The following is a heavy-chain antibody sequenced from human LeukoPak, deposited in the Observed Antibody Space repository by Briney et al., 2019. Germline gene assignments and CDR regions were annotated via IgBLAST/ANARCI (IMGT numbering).Heavy chain of an antibody. V-gene: IGHV3-30*02. CDR1: GFTFSSYG. Sequence: GGSLRLSCAASGFTFSSYGMHWVRQAPGKGLEWVAFIRYDGSNKYYADSVKGRFTISRDNSKNTLYLQMNSLRAEDTAVYYCAKDIWAIAARLTADYWGQGTLVTVSS. CDR2: IRYDGSNK. D-gene: IGHD6-6*01. J-gene: IGHJ4*02. CDR3: AKDIWAIAARLTADY.